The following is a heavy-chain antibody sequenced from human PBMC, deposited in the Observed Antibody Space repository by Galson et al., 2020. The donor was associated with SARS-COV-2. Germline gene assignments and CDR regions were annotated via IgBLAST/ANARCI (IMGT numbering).Heavy chain of an antibody. V-gene: IGHV3-23*01. D-gene: IGHD4-17*01. CDR2: KSERGGST. CDR3: AKEGLYGDYDYFDY. Sequence: LSLTCASSGYTFSSHATRWVREAPAKALECGTAKSERGGSTYYADSVKGRFTISRDNSKNTLYLQMNSLRAEDTAVYYCAKEGLYGDYDYFDYWGQGTLVTVSS. CDR1: GYTFSSHA. J-gene: IGHJ4*02.